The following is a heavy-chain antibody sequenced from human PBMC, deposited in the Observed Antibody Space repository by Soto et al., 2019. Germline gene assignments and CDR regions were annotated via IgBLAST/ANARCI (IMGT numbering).Heavy chain of an antibody. CDR1: GFTFSGSA. D-gene: IGHD6-19*01. CDR3: TQWTYYYYGMDV. CDR2: IRSKANSYAT. J-gene: IGHJ6*02. Sequence: EVQLVESGGGLVQPGGSLKLSCAASGFTFSGSAMHWVRQASGKGLEWVGRIRSKANSYATAYAASVKGRFTISRDDSKNTAYLQMNSLKTKDTAVYYCTQWTYYYYGMDVWGQGTTVTVSS. V-gene: IGHV3-73*02.